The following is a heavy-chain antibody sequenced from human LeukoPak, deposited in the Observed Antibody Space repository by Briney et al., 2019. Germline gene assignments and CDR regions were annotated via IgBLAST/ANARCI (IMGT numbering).Heavy chain of an antibody. CDR3: TGNYYGSGSYADFDY. CDR2: IRSTANGYAT. V-gene: IGHV3-73*01. D-gene: IGHD3-10*01. Sequence: RGSLRLSCAASALTFSGSAPRWVRHASGEGRGWDGRIRSTANGYATAYAASVKGRFTISRDDSKNTAYLQMDSLKTEDTAVYYCTGNYYGSGSYADFDYWGQGTLVTVSS. J-gene: IGHJ4*02. CDR1: ALTFSGSA.